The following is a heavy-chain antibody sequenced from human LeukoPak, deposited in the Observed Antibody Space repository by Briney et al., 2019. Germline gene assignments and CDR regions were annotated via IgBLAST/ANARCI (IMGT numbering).Heavy chain of an antibody. Sequence: GGSLRLSCAASGFTFSDYWMTRVRQAPGKGLEWVANINEEGSQKYYVDPVKGRFTLSRDNAWNSLSLQMNSLRAEDTAVYYCARAELLWFGPGDYWGQGTLVTVSS. CDR2: INEEGSQK. V-gene: IGHV3-7*01. CDR3: ARAELLWFGPGDY. J-gene: IGHJ4*02. CDR1: GFTFSDYW. D-gene: IGHD3-10*01.